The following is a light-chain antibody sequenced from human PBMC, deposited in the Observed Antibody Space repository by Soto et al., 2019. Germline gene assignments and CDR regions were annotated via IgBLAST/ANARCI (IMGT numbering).Light chain of an antibody. J-gene: IGLJ2*01. CDR2: GNS. CDR3: QSYDSSLSGSYVV. Sequence: QSVLTQPPSVSGAPGQRVTISCTGSSSNIGAGYDVHWYQQHPGTAPKLLIYGNSNRPSGVPDRFSGSKSGTSASLAITGLQAEDEADYYCQSYDSSLSGSYVVFGGGTKVTVL. CDR1: SSNIGAGYD. V-gene: IGLV1-40*01.